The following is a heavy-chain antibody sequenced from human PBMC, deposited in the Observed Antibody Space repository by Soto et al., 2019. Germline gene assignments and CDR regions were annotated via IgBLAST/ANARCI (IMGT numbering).Heavy chain of an antibody. CDR3: AKEEAYDSPGLYFDY. CDR2: ISGSGDNT. J-gene: IGHJ4*02. Sequence: PGGSLRLSCAASGFIFSSYAMSWVRQAPGKGLEWVSGISGSGDNTYYADSVKGRFTISRDDSKNTLYLQMNSLRAEDTAVYYCAKEEAYDSPGLYFDYWGQGTPVTVSS. CDR1: GFIFSSYA. V-gene: IGHV3-23*01. D-gene: IGHD5-12*01.